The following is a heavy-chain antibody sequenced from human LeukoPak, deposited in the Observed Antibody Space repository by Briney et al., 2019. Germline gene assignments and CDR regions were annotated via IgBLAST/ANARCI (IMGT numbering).Heavy chain of an antibody. CDR1: GGSISSYH. D-gene: IGHD4-23*01. V-gene: IGHV4-59*01. J-gene: IGHJ3*02. CDR3: ARAVEGGVFDI. CDR2: IYYSGST. Sequence: SETLSLACTVSGGSISSYHWSWIRQPPGKGLKWIGYIYYSGSTNYNPSLKSRVTISVDTSKNHFSLKLSSVTAADTAVYYCARAVEGGVFDIWGQGTMVTVSS.